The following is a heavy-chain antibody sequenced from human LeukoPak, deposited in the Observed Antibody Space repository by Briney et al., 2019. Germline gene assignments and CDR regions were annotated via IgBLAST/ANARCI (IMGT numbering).Heavy chain of an antibody. V-gene: IGHV3-33*01. CDR3: ARDDCSTTPCYAY. CDR2: IWYDGSKT. Sequence: GGSLRLSCTTSGFTFTNYGINWVRQAPGKGLEWVAAIWYDGSKTSYTDSVKGRFTVSRGISKNTVYLQMNGLKAKDTAVYYCARDDCSTTPCYAYWGQGTLVTVSS. J-gene: IGHJ4*02. CDR1: GFTFTNYG. D-gene: IGHD2-2*01.